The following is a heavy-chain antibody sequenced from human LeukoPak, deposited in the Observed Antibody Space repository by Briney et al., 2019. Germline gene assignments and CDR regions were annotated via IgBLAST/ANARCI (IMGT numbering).Heavy chain of an antibody. J-gene: IGHJ6*02. D-gene: IGHD3-22*01. CDR1: GFTFDDYA. CDR2: ISWNSGSI. Sequence: PGRSLRLSCAASGFTFDDYAMHWVRQAPGKGLEWVSGISWNSGSIGYADSVKGRFTISRDNAKNSLYLQMNSLRAEDTAVYYCARDPYDSSGYYWRARYYYGMDVWGQGTTVTVSS. V-gene: IGHV3-9*01. CDR3: ARDPYDSSGYYWRARYYYGMDV.